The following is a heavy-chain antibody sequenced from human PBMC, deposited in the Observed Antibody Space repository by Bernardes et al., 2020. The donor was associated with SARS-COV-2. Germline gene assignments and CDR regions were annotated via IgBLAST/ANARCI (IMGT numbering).Heavy chain of an antibody. CDR3: ARATGYSYGYDDY. J-gene: IGHJ4*02. Sequence: SETLSLTCTVSGGSIRSSSYYWGWIRQSPGKGLEWIGNIYYSGSTYYNPSLKSRVTISVDTSKNQFSLKLSSVTAADTAVYYCARATGYSYGYDDYWGQGTLVTVSS. CDR1: GGSIRSSSYY. CDR2: IYYSGST. D-gene: IGHD5-18*01. V-gene: IGHV4-39*02.